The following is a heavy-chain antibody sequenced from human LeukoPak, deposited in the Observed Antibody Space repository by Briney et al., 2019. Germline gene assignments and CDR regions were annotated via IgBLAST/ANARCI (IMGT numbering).Heavy chain of an antibody. CDR2: VNPQGTAT. CDR3: ARARWSSTGWFLGY. V-gene: IGHV3-74*03. Sequence: GRSLRLSCAASGFTFSSYWMHWVRQAPGKGLVWVSRVNPQGTATTYADSVKGRFTISRDNAKDALHLQMDNLRVEDTAVYYCARARWSSTGWFLGYWGQGTLVTVSS. J-gene: IGHJ4*02. CDR1: GFTFSSYW. D-gene: IGHD6-19*01.